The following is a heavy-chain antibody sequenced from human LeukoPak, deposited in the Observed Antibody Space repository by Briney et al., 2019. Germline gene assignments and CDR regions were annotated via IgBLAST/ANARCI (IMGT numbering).Heavy chain of an antibody. J-gene: IGHJ4*02. Sequence: PSETLSLTCTVSGGSVSSGSYYWSWIRQPPGKGLEWIGHMYYSGSTNSNPSLKSRVTISVDTSKNQFSLKLNSVTAADTAVYYCARGSRELYYFDYWGQGTLVTVSS. CDR1: GGSVSSGSYY. CDR3: ARGSRELYYFDY. CDR2: MYYSGST. V-gene: IGHV4-61*01. D-gene: IGHD1-7*01.